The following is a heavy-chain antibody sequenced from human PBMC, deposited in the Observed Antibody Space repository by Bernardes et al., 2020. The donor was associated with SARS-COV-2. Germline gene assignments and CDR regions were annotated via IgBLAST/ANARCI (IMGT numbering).Heavy chain of an antibody. CDR2: IYWKGDST. CDR3: ARGGVYCGGDCRHGMDV. V-gene: IGHV3-20*04. D-gene: IGHD2-21*02. CDR1: GFTLDDYG. Sequence: GGYLGPPRAASGFTLDDYGMSWGRPAPGRGVGWVSAIYWKGDSTAYADSVKGRFSISRDNAKNSLFLQMNSLRAEDTALYYCARGGVYCGGDCRHGMDVWGQGTTVTVSS. J-gene: IGHJ6*02.